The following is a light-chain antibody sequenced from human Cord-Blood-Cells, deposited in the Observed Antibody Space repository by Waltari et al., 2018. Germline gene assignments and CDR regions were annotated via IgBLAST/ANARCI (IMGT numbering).Light chain of an antibody. CDR1: TSDAGGYNH. CDR3: SSYTSSSTLV. V-gene: IGLV2-14*01. J-gene: IGLJ2*01. Sequence: SAPTHPAPAPGSPGQSTTTSSTGTTSDAGGYNHVSWYQQHPGKAPKLMIYEVSNRPSGVSNRFSGSKSGNTASLTISGLQAEDEADYYCSSYTSSSTLVFGGGTKLTVL. CDR2: EVS.